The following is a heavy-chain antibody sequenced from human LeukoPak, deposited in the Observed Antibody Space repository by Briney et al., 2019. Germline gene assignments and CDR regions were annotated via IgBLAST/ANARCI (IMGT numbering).Heavy chain of an antibody. V-gene: IGHV1-18*01. J-gene: IGHJ5*02. CDR3: ARGLVENGWFDP. CDR1: GYNFRNYG. D-gene: IGHD3-16*01. CDR2: ITPYTGET. Sequence: WASVKVSCKASGYNFRNYGISWVRQAPGQGLAWMGWITPYTGETNFTQNLRDRVTLTTDTSTSTAYMELRSLRSDDTAVYYCARGLVENGWFDPWGQGTLVTVSS.